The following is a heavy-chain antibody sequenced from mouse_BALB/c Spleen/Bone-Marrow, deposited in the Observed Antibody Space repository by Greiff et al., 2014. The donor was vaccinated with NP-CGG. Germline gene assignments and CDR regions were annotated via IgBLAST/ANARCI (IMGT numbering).Heavy chain of an antibody. CDR3: SRITTATGAMDY. J-gene: IGHJ4*01. V-gene: IGHV2-9*02. D-gene: IGHD1-2*01. CDR1: GFSLTSYG. CDR2: IWADGST. Sequence: VQVVESGPGLVAPSQSLSITCTVSGFSLTSYGVHWVRQPPGKSLEWLGVIWADGSTNYNSALMSRLSISKDNSKSQVFLKMNSLQTDDTAMYYCSRITTATGAMDYWGQGTSVTVSS.